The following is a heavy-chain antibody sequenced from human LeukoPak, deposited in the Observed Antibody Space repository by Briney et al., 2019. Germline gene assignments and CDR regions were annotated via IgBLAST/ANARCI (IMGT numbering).Heavy chain of an antibody. D-gene: IGHD3-10*01. CDR2: ISGSGGST. Sequence: PGGSLRLSCAASGFTFSSYAMSWVRQAPGKGLEWVSAISGSGGSTYYADSVKGRFTISRDNSKNTLYLQMNSLRAEDTAVYYCAKDQGRSSRQYGSGSPFDYWGQGTLVTVSS. CDR3: AKDQGRSSRQYGSGSPFDY. CDR1: GFTFSSYA. J-gene: IGHJ4*02. V-gene: IGHV3-23*01.